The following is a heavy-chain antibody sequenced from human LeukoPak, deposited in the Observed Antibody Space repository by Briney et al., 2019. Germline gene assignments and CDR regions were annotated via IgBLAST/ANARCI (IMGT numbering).Heavy chain of an antibody. V-gene: IGHV3-23*01. J-gene: IGHJ4*02. CDR3: AKGLINDWSALES. CDR2: ISGSGGTT. D-gene: IGHD3-9*01. Sequence: GGSLRLSCAAPGFTFSSYAMTWVRQAPGKGLEWVSAISGSGGTTYYADSVRGRFTISRDNSKYTLYLQMNSLRAEDTALYYCAKGLINDWSALESWGQGTLVTVSS. CDR1: GFTFSSYA.